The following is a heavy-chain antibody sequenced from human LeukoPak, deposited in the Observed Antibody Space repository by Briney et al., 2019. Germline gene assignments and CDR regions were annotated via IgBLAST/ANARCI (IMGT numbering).Heavy chain of an antibody. Sequence: GGSLRLSCAASGFTFSSYEMNWVRQAPGKGLEWVSYIGSSGSTRYYADSVKGRFTISRDNAKNSLYLQMNSLRAEDTAVYYCARVTSYSYGYFDYWGQGTLVTVSS. CDR2: IGSSGSTR. CDR3: ARVTSYSYGYFDY. V-gene: IGHV3-48*03. CDR1: GFTFSSYE. D-gene: IGHD5-18*01. J-gene: IGHJ4*02.